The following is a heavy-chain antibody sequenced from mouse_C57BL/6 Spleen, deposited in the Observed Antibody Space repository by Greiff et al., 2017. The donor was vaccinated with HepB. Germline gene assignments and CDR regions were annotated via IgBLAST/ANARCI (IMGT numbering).Heavy chain of an antibody. CDR3: ARPDYYGSWFAY. CDR1: GFTFSSYT. J-gene: IGHJ3*01. D-gene: IGHD1-1*01. V-gene: IGHV5-9*01. Sequence: EVQLVESGGGLVKPGGSLKLSCAASGFTFSSYTMSWVRQTPEKRLEWVATISGGGGNTYYPDSVKGRFTISRDNAKNTLYLQMSSLRSEDTALYYCARPDYYGSWFAYWGQGTLVTVSA. CDR2: ISGGGGNT.